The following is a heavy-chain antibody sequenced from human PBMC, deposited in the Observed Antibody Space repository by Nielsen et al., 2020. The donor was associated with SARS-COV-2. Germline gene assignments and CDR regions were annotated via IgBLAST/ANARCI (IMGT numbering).Heavy chain of an antibody. Sequence: GSLRLSCTVSGGSISSSSYYWGWIRQPPGKGLEWIGSIYYSGSTYYNPSLKSRVTISVDTSKNQFSLKLSSVTAADTAVYYCARGAFNWFAYWGQGTLVTVSS. CDR1: GGSISSSSYY. CDR3: ARGAFNWFAY. D-gene: IGHD1-20*01. CDR2: IYYSGST. J-gene: IGHJ4*02. V-gene: IGHV4-39*01.